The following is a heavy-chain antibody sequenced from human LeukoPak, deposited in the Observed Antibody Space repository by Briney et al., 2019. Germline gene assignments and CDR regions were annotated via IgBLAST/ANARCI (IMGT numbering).Heavy chain of an antibody. D-gene: IGHD3-22*01. V-gene: IGHV1-46*01. CDR2: INPSGGTT. CDR3: ARESMIARERKFDY. Sequence: GASVTVSCTASGYPLTIYYMHWVRQAPGQGLEWVGIINPSGGTTNYAQKFQDRVTMTRDTSTSTVYMELSSLRSEDTAVYYCARESMIARERKFDYWGQGTLVTVSS. CDR1: GYPLTIYY. J-gene: IGHJ4*02.